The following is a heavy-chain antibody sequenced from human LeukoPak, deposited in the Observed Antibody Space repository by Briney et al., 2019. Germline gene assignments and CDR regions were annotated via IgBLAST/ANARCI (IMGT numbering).Heavy chain of an antibody. CDR2: IYSSGST. Sequence: SETLSLTCNVSGGSIRGYYWSWIRQPPGKGLEWIGYIYSSGSTNYNPSLKSRVTMSVDTSKNRFSLKLSSVTAADTAVYYCATLTSGDDAFDIWGQGTMVTVSS. CDR3: ATLTSGDDAFDI. J-gene: IGHJ3*02. V-gene: IGHV4-59*01. D-gene: IGHD6-19*01. CDR1: GGSIRGYY.